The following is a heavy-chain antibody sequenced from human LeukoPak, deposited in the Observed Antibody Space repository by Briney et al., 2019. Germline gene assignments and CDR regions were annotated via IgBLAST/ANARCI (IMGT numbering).Heavy chain of an antibody. CDR1: GFTFSNYN. CDR3: VRGHSVYDFLVY. D-gene: IGHD5/OR15-5a*01. CDR2: ISGSSTSI. V-gene: IGHV3-48*01. Sequence: PGGSLRLSCAASGFTFSNYNMIWVRQAPGKGLEWLSFISGSSTSIQYADSVRGRITISRDNAKNSLFLQINGLRADDPAVYYCVRGHSVYDFLVYWGQGVLVTVSS. J-gene: IGHJ4*02.